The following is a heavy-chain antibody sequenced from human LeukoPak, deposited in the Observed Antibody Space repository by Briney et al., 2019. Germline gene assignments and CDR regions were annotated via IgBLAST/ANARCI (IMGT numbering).Heavy chain of an antibody. D-gene: IGHD5-24*01. CDR2: IFSGDRI. CDR1: GFTVSSNY. J-gene: IGHJ3*02. Sequence: GGSLRLSCAASGFTVSSNYMSWVRQAPGKGLEWVSIIFSGDRIDYADSVKGRFTISRDDSKNTLYLQMNSLRAEDTALYYCARVEVTTSSDVFDIWGQGTMVTVSS. V-gene: IGHV3-53*01. CDR3: ARVEVTTSSDVFDI.